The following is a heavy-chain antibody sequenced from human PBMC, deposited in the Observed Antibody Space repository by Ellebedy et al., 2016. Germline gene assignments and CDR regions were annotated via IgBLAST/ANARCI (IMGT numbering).Heavy chain of an antibody. V-gene: IGHV3-11*01. CDR1: GFTFSDYY. Sequence: GGSLRLSCAASGFTFSDYYMSWIRQAPGKGLEWVSYISSSGSTIYYADSVKGRFTISRDNAKNSLYLQMNSLRAEDTAVYYCAREAYCGGDCYPLDYWGQGTLVTVSS. J-gene: IGHJ4*02. D-gene: IGHD2-21*02. CDR2: ISSSGSTI. CDR3: AREAYCGGDCYPLDY.